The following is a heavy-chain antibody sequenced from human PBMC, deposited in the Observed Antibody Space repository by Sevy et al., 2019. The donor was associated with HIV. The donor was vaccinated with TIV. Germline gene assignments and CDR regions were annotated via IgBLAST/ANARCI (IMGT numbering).Heavy chain of an antibody. V-gene: IGHV4-30-4*01. Sequence: SETLSLTCSVTGVSLGADYYWSWVRQAPGRGLEWIAYYFHSGPFYYSPTLKSRLSISVDTTQNQFSLKLTSGTAADSAVYFCARRGDVDSAPFDYWGQGTPVTVSS. CDR2: YFHSGPF. CDR1: GVSLGADYY. CDR3: ARRGDVDSAPFDY. D-gene: IGHD5-18*01. J-gene: IGHJ4*02.